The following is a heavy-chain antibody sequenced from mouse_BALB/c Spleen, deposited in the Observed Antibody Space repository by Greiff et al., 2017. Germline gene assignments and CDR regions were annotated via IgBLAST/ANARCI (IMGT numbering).Heavy chain of an antibody. J-gene: IGHJ3*01. CDR1: GFNIKDTY. Sequence: EVQLVESGAELVKPGDSVKLSCTASGFNIKDTYMHWVQQRPEQGLEWIGRIDPANGNTKYAPKFPGKATITADTSSNTAYLQLSSLTSEDTAVYYSARGYYGSWFAYWGQGTLVTVSA. CDR2: IDPANGNT. V-gene: IGHV14-3*02. D-gene: IGHD1-1*01. CDR3: ARGYYGSWFAY.